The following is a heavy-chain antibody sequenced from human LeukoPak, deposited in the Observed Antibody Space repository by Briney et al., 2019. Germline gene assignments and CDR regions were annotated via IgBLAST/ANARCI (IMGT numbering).Heavy chain of an antibody. CDR1: GFTFSSYA. CDR3: AKDRSYSFDY. Sequence: PGGSLRLSCAASGFTFSSYAMSWVRQAPGKGLEWVSAISGSGASTYYADSVKGRFTISRDNSKNTLYLQMNSLRAEDTAIYYCAKDRSYSFDYWGQGALVTVSS. CDR2: ISGSGAST. J-gene: IGHJ4*02. V-gene: IGHV3-23*01. D-gene: IGHD5-18*01.